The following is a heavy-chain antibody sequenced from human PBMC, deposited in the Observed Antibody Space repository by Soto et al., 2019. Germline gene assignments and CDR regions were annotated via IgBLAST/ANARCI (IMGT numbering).Heavy chain of an antibody. CDR3: ARRDGAFDV. Sequence: QLQLQESGPGLVKPSETLSLTCSVSGGSISSSSYNWGWIRQPPGKGLEWIGSIYYSGSTYYNPSLRSRVTISKDTSKGQFSRMVTFVTAADSAVYYCARRDGAFDVWGQGTMVTVSS. J-gene: IGHJ3*01. V-gene: IGHV4-39*01. CDR2: IYYSGST. CDR1: GGSISSSSYN.